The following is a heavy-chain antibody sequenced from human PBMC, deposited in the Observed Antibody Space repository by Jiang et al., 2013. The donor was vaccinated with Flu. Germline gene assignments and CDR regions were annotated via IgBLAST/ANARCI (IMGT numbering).Heavy chain of an antibody. CDR1: GYTFINYA. CDR2: INTNTGNP. Sequence: PGASVKVSCKASGYTFINYAMNWVRQAPGQGLEWMGWINTNTGNPTYAQGFTGRFVFSVDTSVSTAYLQITSLKAEDTAVYYCARDRYYYGSGSYLHIDYWGQGTLVTVSS. J-gene: IGHJ4*02. CDR3: ARDRYYYGSGSYLHIDY. V-gene: IGHV7-4-1*02. D-gene: IGHD3-10*01.